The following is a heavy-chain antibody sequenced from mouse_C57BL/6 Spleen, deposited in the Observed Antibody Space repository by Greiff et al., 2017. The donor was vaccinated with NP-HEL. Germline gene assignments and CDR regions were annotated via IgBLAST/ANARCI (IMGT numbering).Heavy chain of an antibody. V-gene: IGHV14-4*01. CDR1: GFNIKDDY. Sequence: VQLQQSGAELVRPGASVKLSCTASGFNIKDDYMHWVKQRPEQGLEWIGWIDPENGDTEYASKCQGKATITADTSSNTAYLQLSSLTSEDTAVYYCTTGGSSYGDYWGQGTTLTVSS. CDR3: TTGGSSYGDY. J-gene: IGHJ2*01. CDR2: IDPENGDT. D-gene: IGHD1-1*01.